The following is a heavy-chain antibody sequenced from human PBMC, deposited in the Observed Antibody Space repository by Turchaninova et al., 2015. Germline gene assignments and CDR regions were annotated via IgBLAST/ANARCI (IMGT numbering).Heavy chain of an antibody. CDR2: IYYSGST. D-gene: IGHD5-24*01. Sequence: LQESGPGLVKPSQTLSLTCTVSGGSITSGGYYWSWIRQHPGKGLAWIGYIYYSGSTYYHPSLKSRVTLSVDTSKNQFSLKLRSVTAADTAVYYCAREVGYNSYFDNWGQGTLVTVSS. J-gene: IGHJ4*02. V-gene: IGHV4-31*03. CDR1: GGSITSGGYY. CDR3: AREVGYNSYFDN.